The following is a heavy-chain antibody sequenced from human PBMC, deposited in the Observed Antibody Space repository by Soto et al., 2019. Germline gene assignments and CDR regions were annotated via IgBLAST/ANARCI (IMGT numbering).Heavy chain of an antibody. V-gene: IGHV4-4*02. D-gene: IGHD3-16*01. CDR3: ATQTISYTWGV. Sequence: QVQLQESGPGLVKPSETLSLTCTVSGAPITTTKWWAWVRLPPGKGLEWIGELSRGDERSSNPSLEGRFTMSLDKSSNHFSLKLISVTAADAAIYYCATQTISYTWGVWGRGTSVTVSS. CDR2: LSRGDER. J-gene: IGHJ6*02. CDR1: GAPITTTKW.